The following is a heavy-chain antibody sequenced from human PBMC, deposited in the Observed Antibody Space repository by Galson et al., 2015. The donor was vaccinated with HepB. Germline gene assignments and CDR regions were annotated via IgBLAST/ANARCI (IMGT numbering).Heavy chain of an antibody. J-gene: IGHJ6*02. V-gene: IGHV3-30*04. CDR1: GFTFSSYA. D-gene: IGHD3-10*01. CDR3: ARDNYYGSGSYYVPYYYYGMDV. CDR2: ISYDGSNK. Sequence: SLRLSCAASGFTFSSYAMHWVRQAPGKGLEWVAVISYDGSNKYYADSVKGRFTISRDNSKSTLYLQMNSLRAEDTAVYYCARDNYYGSGSYYVPYYYYGMDVWGQGTTVTVSS.